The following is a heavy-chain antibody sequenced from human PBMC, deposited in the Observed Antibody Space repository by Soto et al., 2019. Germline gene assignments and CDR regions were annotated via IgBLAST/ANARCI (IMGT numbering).Heavy chain of an antibody. V-gene: IGHV3-23*01. CDR3: AKFYGGKSAHTYTIDP. Sequence: EVQLLESGGDLVQPGGSLRLSCAASGFTFSTYAMSWVRQAPGKGLEWVSTINTRGGSTYYADSVKGRFTISRDNSKNTLYLQMSSLRPEDTAVYYCAKFYGGKSAHTYTIDPWGQGTLVTVSS. CDR1: GFTFSTYA. J-gene: IGHJ5*02. D-gene: IGHD2-15*01. CDR2: INTRGGST.